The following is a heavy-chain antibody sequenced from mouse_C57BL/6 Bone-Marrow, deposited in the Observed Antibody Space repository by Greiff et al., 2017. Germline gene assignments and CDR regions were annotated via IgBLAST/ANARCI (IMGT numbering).Heavy chain of an antibody. J-gene: IGHJ4*01. CDR1: GYTFTSYW. CDR2: IHPNSGST. CDR3: ARDDYNAMDY. V-gene: IGHV1-64*01. Sequence: VQLQQPGAELVKPGASVQLSCKASGYTFTSYWMHWVKQRPGQGLEWIGMIHPNSGSTNYTEKFKSKATLTVDKASSTDYMQLSSLTSEDSAVYYCARDDYNAMDYWGQGTSVTVSS.